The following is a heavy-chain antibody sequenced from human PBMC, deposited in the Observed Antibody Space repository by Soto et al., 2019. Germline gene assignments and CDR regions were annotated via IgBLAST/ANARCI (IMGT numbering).Heavy chain of an antibody. V-gene: IGHV3-30-3*01. CDR3: ARERSSTIFVSGVDV. CDR1: GLTFSNYS. Sequence: GGSLILSCAASGLTFSNYSMHWVRQAPGKGLEWVAVISYDGSNKYYADSVKGRFTISRDNSKNTLYLQMNSLRGEDTAVYYCARERSSTIFVSGVDVWGQGTTVTVSS. CDR2: ISYDGSNK. J-gene: IGHJ6*02. D-gene: IGHD3-3*01.